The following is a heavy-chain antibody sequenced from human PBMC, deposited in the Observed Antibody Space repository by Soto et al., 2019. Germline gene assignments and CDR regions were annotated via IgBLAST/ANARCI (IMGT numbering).Heavy chain of an antibody. J-gene: IGHJ6*02. Sequence: GASVKVSCKASGYTFTSYGISWVRQAPGQGLEWMGWISAYNGNTNYAQKLQGRVTMTTDTSTSTAYMELRSLRSDDTAVYYCARESYDSSGYPYYYGMDVWGQGTTVTVSS. D-gene: IGHD3-22*01. CDR2: ISAYNGNT. CDR3: ARESYDSSGYPYYYGMDV. CDR1: GYTFTSYG. V-gene: IGHV1-18*01.